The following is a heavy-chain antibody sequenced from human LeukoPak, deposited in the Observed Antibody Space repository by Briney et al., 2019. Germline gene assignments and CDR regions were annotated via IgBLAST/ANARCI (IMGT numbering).Heavy chain of an antibody. CDR1: GFTFSSYA. Sequence: GGSLRLSCAASGFTFSSYAMSWVRQAPGKGLEWVSAISGDGGSTYYADSVKGRFSISRDNSKNTLYLQMNSLRAEDTALYYCAKALLRYFDWFFGYWGQGTLVTVSS. V-gene: IGHV3-23*01. J-gene: IGHJ4*02. CDR3: AKALLRYFDWFFGY. D-gene: IGHD3-9*01. CDR2: ISGDGGST.